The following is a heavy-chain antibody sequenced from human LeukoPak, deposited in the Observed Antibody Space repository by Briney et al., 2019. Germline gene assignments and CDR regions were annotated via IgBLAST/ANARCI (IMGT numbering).Heavy chain of an antibody. Sequence: PGGSLRLSCAASGFTFSSSAMTWVRQAPGGGLEWVAAISGSGSSTNLADSVKGRFTISRDNSKSTLYLQMNSLRAEDTAVYYCARAINVPNWNRTPYDYWGQGTLVAVSS. CDR2: ISGSGSST. J-gene: IGHJ4*02. D-gene: IGHD1-1*01. CDR3: ARAINVPNWNRTPYDY. V-gene: IGHV3-23*01. CDR1: GFTFSSSA.